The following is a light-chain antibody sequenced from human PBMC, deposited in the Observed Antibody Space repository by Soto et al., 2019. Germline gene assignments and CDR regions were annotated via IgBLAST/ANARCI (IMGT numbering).Light chain of an antibody. J-gene: IGKJ1*01. CDR3: QQYNNWPPGRT. CDR1: LSVSSN. V-gene: IGKV3-15*01. Sequence: ELVMTQSPATLSVSPGERATLSCRASLSVSSNSAWYQQKPGQPPSLLIYGASTRATGIPARFSGSGSGTEFTLTISSLQSEDFAVYYCQQYNNWPPGRTFGQGTKVEIK. CDR2: GAS.